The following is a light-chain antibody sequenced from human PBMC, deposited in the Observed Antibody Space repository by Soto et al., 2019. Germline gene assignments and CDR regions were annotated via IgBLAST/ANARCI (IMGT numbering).Light chain of an antibody. CDR2: EVT. Sequence: QSALTQPASVSGSPGQSITISCTGTSSDVGSYNLVSWYQQHPGKAPNFMIYEVTKRPSGVSYRFSGSKSGNTASLTISGLQAEDEADYYCCSYAGNSRHYVCGTGTKVTVL. J-gene: IGLJ1*01. CDR3: CSYAGNSRHYV. V-gene: IGLV2-23*02. CDR1: SSDVGSYNL.